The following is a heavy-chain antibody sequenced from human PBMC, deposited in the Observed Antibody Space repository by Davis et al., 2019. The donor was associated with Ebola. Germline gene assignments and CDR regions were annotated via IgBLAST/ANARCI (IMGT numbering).Heavy chain of an antibody. CDR3: ARPSDSSGYKIEY. Sequence: GESLKISCKGSGYSFTSYWIGWVRQMPGKGLEWMGIIYPGDSDTRYSPSFQGQVTISADKSTSTAYLQWSSLKASDSATYYCARPSDSSGYKIEYWGQGTLVTVSS. CDR2: IYPGDSDT. CDR1: GYSFTSYW. D-gene: IGHD3-22*01. J-gene: IGHJ4*02. V-gene: IGHV5-51*01.